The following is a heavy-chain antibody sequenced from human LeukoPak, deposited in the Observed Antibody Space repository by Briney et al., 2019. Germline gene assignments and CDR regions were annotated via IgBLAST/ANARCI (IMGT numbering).Heavy chain of an antibody. CDR1: GGSISSSKW. J-gene: IGHJ3*02. CDR2: IYHRGNT. V-gene: IGHV4-4*02. Sequence: SETLSLTCAVSGGSISSSKWWSWVRQPPGKGLEWIGEIYHRGNTSNNPSLKSRVTMSIDKSKNQLSLKLSSVTAADTAVYYCARDYPDAFDIWGQGTMVTVSS. CDR3: ARDYPDAFDI.